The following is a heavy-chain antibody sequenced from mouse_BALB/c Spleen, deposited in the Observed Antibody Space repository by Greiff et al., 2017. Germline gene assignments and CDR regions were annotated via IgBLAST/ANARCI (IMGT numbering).Heavy chain of an antibody. V-gene: IGHV1-14*01. CDR1: GYTFTSYV. J-gene: IGHJ2*01. CDR3: ARRDYYGSFDY. D-gene: IGHD1-1*01. CDR2: INPYNDGT. Sequence: VHVKQSGPELVKPGASVKMSCKASGYTFTSYVMHWVKQKPGQGLEWIGYINPYNDGTKYNEKFKGKATLTSDKSSSTAYMELSSLTSEDSAVYYCARRDYYGSFDYWGQGTTLTVSS.